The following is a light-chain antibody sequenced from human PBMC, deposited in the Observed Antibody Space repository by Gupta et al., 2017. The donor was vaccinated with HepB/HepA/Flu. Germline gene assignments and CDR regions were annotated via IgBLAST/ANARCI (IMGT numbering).Light chain of an antibody. CDR1: SSNIGAGNH. CDR3: QSFDNSLRGTV. J-gene: IGLJ1*01. Sequence: QSVLTPPPSVSGAPGQKITISCTGSSSNIGAGNHVHWYQQLPGAAPKVLIYGNHNRPSEVPDRVSGSTSGTSASLAITGLQSEDEADYYCQSFDNSLRGTVFGGGTKVAVL. CDR2: GNH. V-gene: IGLV1-40*01.